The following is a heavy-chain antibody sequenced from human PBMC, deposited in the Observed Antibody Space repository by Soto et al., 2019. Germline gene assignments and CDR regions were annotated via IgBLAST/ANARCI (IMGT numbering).Heavy chain of an antibody. Sequence: LRLSCTASGFTLSDYYMNWIRQAPGEGLEWIAYISHSGTTISYADSVKGRFTISRDSADNSLFLQMNGLRADDTAVYYCARDRVEGAGWFDPWGQGTLVTVSS. CDR1: GFTLSDYY. V-gene: IGHV3-11*01. D-gene: IGHD1-26*01. CDR3: ARDRVEGAGWFDP. CDR2: ISHSGTTI. J-gene: IGHJ5*02.